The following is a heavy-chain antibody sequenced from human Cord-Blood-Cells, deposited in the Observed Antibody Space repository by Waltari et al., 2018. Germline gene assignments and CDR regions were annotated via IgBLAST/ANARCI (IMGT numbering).Heavy chain of an antibody. J-gene: IGHJ6*02. Sequence: QVQLQQWGAGLLKPSETLSLTCAVYGGSFSGYYWSWIRQPPGKGLGWIGEINHRGSTNYNPSLKSRVTISGDTSKNQFSLKLSSVTAADTAVYYCARWHCSSTSCSPDYYGMDVWGQGTTVTVSS. CDR1: GGSFSGYY. CDR2: INHRGST. V-gene: IGHV4-34*01. CDR3: ARWHCSSTSCSPDYYGMDV. D-gene: IGHD2-2*01.